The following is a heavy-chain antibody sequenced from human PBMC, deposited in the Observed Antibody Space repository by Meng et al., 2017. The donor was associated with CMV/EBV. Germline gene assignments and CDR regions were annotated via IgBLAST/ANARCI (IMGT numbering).Heavy chain of an antibody. V-gene: IGHV1-69*01. D-gene: IGHD2-15*01. Sequence: LAHSGAEVKKPGSSLKVSCKAPGVTCSSYAISGVRQAPGKGLEWMGGIIPIFGTENYAQKFQGRVTITADESTSTAYMELSSLRSEDTAVYYCARVCGGSCFDYWGQGTLVTVSS. CDR3: ARVCGGSCFDY. CDR2: IIPIFGTE. J-gene: IGHJ4*02. CDR1: GVTCSSYA.